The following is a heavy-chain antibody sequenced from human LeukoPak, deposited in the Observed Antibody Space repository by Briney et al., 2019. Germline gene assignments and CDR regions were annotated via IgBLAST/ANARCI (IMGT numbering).Heavy chain of an antibody. CDR1: DGSISTFY. Sequence: SETLSLTCSVSDGSISTFYWSWIRQPPGKGLEWIGYIYYNGNTKYNPSLKSRVTISVDTSKNQFSLKVTSVTAADTAVYYCARTTRYCSGGSCYGAVENFDYWGQGTLVTVSS. CDR3: ARTTRYCSGGSCYGAVENFDY. D-gene: IGHD2-15*01. CDR2: IYYNGNT. V-gene: IGHV4-59*01. J-gene: IGHJ4*02.